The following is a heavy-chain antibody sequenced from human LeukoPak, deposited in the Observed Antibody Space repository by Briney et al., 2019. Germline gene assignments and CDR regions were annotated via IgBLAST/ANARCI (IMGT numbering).Heavy chain of an antibody. Sequence: GGSLRLSCAASGFAFSSYWMHWVRQAPGKGLVWVSRINSDGSSASYADSVKGRFTISRDNAKNTLYLQMNSLRADDTAVYYCARALAVAGTGGFDPWGQGTLVTVSS. CDR2: INSDGSSA. D-gene: IGHD6-19*01. J-gene: IGHJ5*02. V-gene: IGHV3-74*01. CDR3: ARALAVAGTGGFDP. CDR1: GFAFSSYW.